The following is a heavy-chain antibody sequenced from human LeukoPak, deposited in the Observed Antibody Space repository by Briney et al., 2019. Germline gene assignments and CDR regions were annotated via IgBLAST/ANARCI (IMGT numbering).Heavy chain of an antibody. D-gene: IGHD3-10*01. CDR1: GFTFSSYW. CDR3: ARDRIPNYYGSNAFDI. CDR2: IKQDGSEK. J-gene: IGHJ3*02. V-gene: IGHV3-7*01. Sequence: GGSLRLSCAASGFTFSSYWMSWVRQAPGKGLEWVANIKQDGSEKYYVDSVKGRFTISRDNAKNSLYLQMNSLRAEDTAVYYCARDRIPNYYGSNAFDIWGQGTMVTVSS.